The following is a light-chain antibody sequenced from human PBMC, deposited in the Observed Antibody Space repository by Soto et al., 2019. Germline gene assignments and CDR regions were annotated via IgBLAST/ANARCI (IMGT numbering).Light chain of an antibody. J-gene: IGKJ1*01. CDR1: KSVSSSY. V-gene: IGKV3-20*01. CDR2: GTS. Sequence: EIVLTQSPGPLSLSPGERATLSCRASKSVSSSYLAWYQQKPDQAPRLLIYGTSSRATGIPDRFSGSGSGTDFTLTISRLEPEDFAVYYCQQYSYSPWTFGEGAKVEVK. CDR3: QQYSYSPWT.